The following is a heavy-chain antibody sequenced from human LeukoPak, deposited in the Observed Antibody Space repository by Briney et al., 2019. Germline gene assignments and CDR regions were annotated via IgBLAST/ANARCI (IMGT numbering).Heavy chain of an antibody. CDR3: ARELYCSGGSCHSRDAFDI. CDR2: IYQSGST. CDR1: GYTISSGYY. J-gene: IGHJ3*02. D-gene: IGHD2-15*01. Sequence: SETLSLTCTVSGYTISSGYYWGWIRPPPGKGLEWIGSIYQSGSTYYNPSLKSRVTISVDTSKNQFSLKLTSVTAADTAVYYCARELYCSGGSCHSRDAFDIWGQGTMVTVSS. V-gene: IGHV4-38-2*02.